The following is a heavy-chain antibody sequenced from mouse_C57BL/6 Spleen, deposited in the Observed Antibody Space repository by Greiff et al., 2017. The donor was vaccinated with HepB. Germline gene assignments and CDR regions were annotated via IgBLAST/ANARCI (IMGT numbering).Heavy chain of an antibody. V-gene: IGHV5-6*01. CDR2: ISSGGSYT. CDR1: GFTFSSYG. CDR3: ARHFPSVLRDYFDY. J-gene: IGHJ2*01. Sequence: EVQRVESGGDLVKPGGSLKLSCAASGFTFSSYGMSWVRQTPDKRLEWVATISSGGSYTYYPDSVKGRFTISRDNAKNTLYLQMSSLKSEDTAMYYCARHFPSVLRDYFDYWGQGTTLTVSS. D-gene: IGHD6-1*01.